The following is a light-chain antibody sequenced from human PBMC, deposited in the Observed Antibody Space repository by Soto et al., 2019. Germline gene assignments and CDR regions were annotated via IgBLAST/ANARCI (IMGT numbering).Light chain of an antibody. CDR3: QQYDTSPYT. V-gene: IGKV3-20*01. Sequence: EIVLTQSPGTLSLSPGERATLSCRASQSVSSSFLAWFQQRPGQAPRLLIYGASTRATGIPDRFSGSGSGTEFTLTISRLEPEDFAVYYCQQYDTSPYTFGQGTKLEIK. CDR1: QSVSSSF. J-gene: IGKJ2*01. CDR2: GAS.